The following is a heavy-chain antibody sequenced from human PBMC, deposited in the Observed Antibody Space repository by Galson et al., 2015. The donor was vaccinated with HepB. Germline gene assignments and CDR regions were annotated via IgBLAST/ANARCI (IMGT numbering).Heavy chain of an antibody. Sequence: SLRLSCAASGFTLSSYAMHWVRQAPGKGLEWVAVISYDGSNKYYADSVKGRFTISRDNSKNTLFLQMNSLRAEDTALYYCARDSVNYQLLLDYWGQGTLVTVSS. CDR1: GFTLSSYA. D-gene: IGHD2-2*01. CDR2: ISYDGSNK. CDR3: ARDSVNYQLLLDY. V-gene: IGHV3-30*04. J-gene: IGHJ4*02.